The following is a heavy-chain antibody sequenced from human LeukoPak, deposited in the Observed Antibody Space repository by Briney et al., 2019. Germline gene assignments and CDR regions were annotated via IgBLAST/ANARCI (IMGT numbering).Heavy chain of an antibody. CDR3: ARRTLDCSSTSCSYYFDY. D-gene: IGHD2-2*01. Sequence: ASVKVSCKASGGTFSSYAISWVRQAPGQGLEWMGGIIPISGTANYAQKFQGRVTITADKSTSTAYMELSSLRSEDTAVYYCARRTLDCSSTSCSYYFDYWGQGTLVTVSS. CDR1: GGTFSSYA. J-gene: IGHJ4*02. V-gene: IGHV1-69*06. CDR2: IIPISGTA.